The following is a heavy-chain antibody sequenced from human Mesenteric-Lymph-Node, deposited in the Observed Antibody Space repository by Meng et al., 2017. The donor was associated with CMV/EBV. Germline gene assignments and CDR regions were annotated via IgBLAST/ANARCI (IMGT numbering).Heavy chain of an antibody. V-gene: IGHV4-59*01. CDR1: GGSISGYY. J-gene: IGHJ3*02. Sequence: SETLSLTCTVSGGSISGYYWSWIRQSPGKGLEWIGYIYYSGSTNYNPSLKSRVTISVDTSKNQFSLKLSSVTAADTAVYYCASLTYYYGSGSPLGAFDIWGQGTMVTVSS. CDR3: ASLTYYYGSGSPLGAFDI. CDR2: IYYSGST. D-gene: IGHD3-10*01.